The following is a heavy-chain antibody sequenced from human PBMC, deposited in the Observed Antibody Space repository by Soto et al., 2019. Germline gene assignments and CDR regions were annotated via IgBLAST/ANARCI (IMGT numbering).Heavy chain of an antibody. Sequence: QVQLVESGGGVVQPGRSLRLSCAASGFSFSIYAMHWVRQAPGKGLEWLAVIPYDGSDKYYAESVKGRFTISRDNSKNTLYLQMNSLRAEDTAVSYCARDALPGDSRNWFEPWGQGTLVIVSS. V-gene: IGHV3-30-3*01. CDR1: GFSFSIYA. CDR2: IPYDGSDK. J-gene: IGHJ5*02. CDR3: ARDALPGDSRNWFEP. D-gene: IGHD3-16*01.